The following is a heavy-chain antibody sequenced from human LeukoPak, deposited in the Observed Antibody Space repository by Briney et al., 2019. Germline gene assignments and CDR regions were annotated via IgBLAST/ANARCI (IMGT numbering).Heavy chain of an antibody. Sequence: GASVKVSCKVSGYTLTELSMHWVRQAPGKGLEWMGGFDPEDGETIYAQKFQGRVTMTTDTSTSTAYMELRSLRSDDTAVYYCARDRLLLWFGELLDYWGQGTLVTVSS. CDR3: ARDRLLLWFGELLDY. CDR1: GYTLTELS. D-gene: IGHD3-10*01. V-gene: IGHV1-24*01. CDR2: FDPEDGET. J-gene: IGHJ4*02.